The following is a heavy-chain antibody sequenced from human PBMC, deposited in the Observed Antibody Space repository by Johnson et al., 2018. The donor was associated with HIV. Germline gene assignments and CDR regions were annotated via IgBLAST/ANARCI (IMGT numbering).Heavy chain of an antibody. J-gene: IGHJ3*02. CDR3: ARPNFLYENDAFDI. D-gene: IGHD2-2*02. Sequence: EVQVVESGGGLIQPGGSLRLSCAASGFTVSSNYMSWVRQAPGKGLEWVSVIYSGGSTYYADSVKGRFTISRDNSKNTLYLQMNSLRAEDTAVYYCARPNFLYENDAFDIWGQGTMVTVSS. CDR2: IYSGGST. CDR1: GFTVSSNY. V-gene: IGHV3-53*01.